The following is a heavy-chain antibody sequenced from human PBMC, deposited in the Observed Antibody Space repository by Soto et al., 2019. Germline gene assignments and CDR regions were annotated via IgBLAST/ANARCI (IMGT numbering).Heavy chain of an antibody. J-gene: IGHJ4*02. V-gene: IGHV4-39*01. CDR2: IYYSGST. CDR1: GGSISSSSYY. CDR3: ARQKDYYGSGRAFDY. D-gene: IGHD3-10*01. Sequence: QLQLQESGPGLVKPSETLSLTCTVSGGSISSSSYYWGWIRQPPGKGLEWIGSIYYSGSTYYNPSLKSRVTIPVDTSKNQFSLKLSSVTAADTAVYYCARQKDYYGSGRAFDYWGQGTLVTVSS.